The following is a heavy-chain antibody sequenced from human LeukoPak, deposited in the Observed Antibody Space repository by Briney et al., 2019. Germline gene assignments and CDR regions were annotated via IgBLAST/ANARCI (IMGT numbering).Heavy chain of an antibody. CDR1: GFTFSDYY. J-gene: IGHJ4*02. D-gene: IGHD3-22*01. Sequence: PGGSLRLSCAASGFTFSDYYMSWIRQAPGKGLEWVSYISSSGSTIYYADSVKGRFTISRDNSKNTLYLQMNSLRAEDTAVYYCAKGIDSSGYYPFDYWGQGTLVTVSS. V-gene: IGHV3-11*01. CDR2: ISSSGSTI. CDR3: AKGIDSSGYYPFDY.